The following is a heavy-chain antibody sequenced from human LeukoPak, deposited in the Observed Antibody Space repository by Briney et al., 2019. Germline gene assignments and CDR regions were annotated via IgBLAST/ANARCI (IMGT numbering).Heavy chain of an antibody. J-gene: IGHJ4*02. CDR1: GFTFSSYE. V-gene: IGHV3-48*03. CDR2: ISGSGSTI. Sequence: GGSLRLSCAASGFTFSSYEMNWVRQAPGKGLEWVSYISGSGSTIYYADSLKGRFTISRDNAKNTLYLQMNSLRAEDTAVYYCARVAGSSGWFETTPFDYWGQGTLVTVFS. CDR3: ARVAGSSGWFETTPFDY. D-gene: IGHD6-19*01.